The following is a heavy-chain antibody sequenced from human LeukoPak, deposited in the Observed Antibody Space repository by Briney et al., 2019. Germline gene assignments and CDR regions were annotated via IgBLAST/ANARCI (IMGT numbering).Heavy chain of an antibody. CDR2: ISYDGSNK. CDR1: GFTFSSYG. J-gene: IGHJ4*02. V-gene: IGHV3-30*18. CDR3: AKDHSSDYFDY. D-gene: IGHD6-19*01. Sequence: GGSLRLSCAASGFTFSSYGMHWVRQAPGKGLEWVAVISYDGSNKYYADSVKGRFTISRDNSKNTLYLQMNSLRAEDTAVYYCAKDHSSDYFDYWGQGTLVTVSS.